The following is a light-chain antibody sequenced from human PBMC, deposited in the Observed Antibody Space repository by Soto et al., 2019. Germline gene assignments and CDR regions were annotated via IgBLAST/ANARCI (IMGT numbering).Light chain of an antibody. J-gene: IGLJ2*01. V-gene: IGLV2-23*02. Sequence: QSALTQPASVSGSPGQSITISCTGTSSDVGNYLLVSWYQQHPGKAPKLLIFEVDKRPSGVSDRFSGSKSGNTASMTISGLQAEDEGDYFCCSYAGSSTVIFGGGTKLTVL. CDR3: CSYAGSSTVI. CDR2: EVD. CDR1: SSDVGNYLL.